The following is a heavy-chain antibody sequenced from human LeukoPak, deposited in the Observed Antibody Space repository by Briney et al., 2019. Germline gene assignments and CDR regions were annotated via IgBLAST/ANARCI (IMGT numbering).Heavy chain of an antibody. CDR1: GFTFSSYG. Sequence: GGSLRLSCAASGFTFSSYGMHWVRQAPGKGLEWVAFIRYDGSNKHYADSVKGRFTISRDNSKNTLYLQMNSLRAEDTAVYYCAKDLVGYYYDSSGYYPQDYWGQGTLVTVSS. CDR2: IRYDGSNK. J-gene: IGHJ4*02. CDR3: AKDLVGYYYDSSGYYPQDY. V-gene: IGHV3-30*02. D-gene: IGHD3-22*01.